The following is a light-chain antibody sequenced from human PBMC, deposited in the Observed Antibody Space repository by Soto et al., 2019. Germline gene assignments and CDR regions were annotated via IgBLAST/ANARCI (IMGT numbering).Light chain of an antibody. V-gene: IGKV3-20*01. CDR2: GSS. CDR3: QQYGRSPGYT. J-gene: IGKJ2*01. Sequence: EIVLTQSPGTLSLSPGERATLSCRASQSVSSSYLTWYQQKPGQAPRVLVYGSSRRPTGIPDRFSGSGSGTDFTLTISRLEPEDFAVYYCQQYGRSPGYTFGQGTKLEIK. CDR1: QSVSSSY.